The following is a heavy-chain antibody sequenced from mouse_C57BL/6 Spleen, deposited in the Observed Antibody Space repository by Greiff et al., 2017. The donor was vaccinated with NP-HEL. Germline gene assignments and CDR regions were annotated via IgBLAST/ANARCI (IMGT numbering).Heavy chain of an antibody. Sequence: VQLQQPGAELVKPGASVKLSCKASGYTFTSYWMHWVKQRPGQGLEWIGMIHPNSGSTNYNEKFKSKATLTVDKSSSTAYMQLSSLTSEDSAVYYCARIYYDYDLAYWGQGTLVTVSA. D-gene: IGHD2-4*01. J-gene: IGHJ3*01. V-gene: IGHV1-64*01. CDR2: IHPNSGST. CDR1: GYTFTSYW. CDR3: ARIYYDYDLAY.